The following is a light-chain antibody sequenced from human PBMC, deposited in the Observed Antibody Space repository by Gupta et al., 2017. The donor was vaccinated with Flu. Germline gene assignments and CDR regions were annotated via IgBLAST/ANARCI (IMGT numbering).Light chain of an antibody. CDR1: SSNTRAGYD. Sequence: HSVLPPPPPLSVAPGHGVTLSCAVSSSNTRAGYDVHWYRQRPGTAPKLLIYGKNNRPSGVPERCSGSKSGTSASLAISGLQAEEEADYYCQSYDSSLSGSLFGGGTKLTVL. J-gene: IGLJ3*02. V-gene: IGLV1-40*01. CDR3: QSYDSSLSGSL. CDR2: GKN.